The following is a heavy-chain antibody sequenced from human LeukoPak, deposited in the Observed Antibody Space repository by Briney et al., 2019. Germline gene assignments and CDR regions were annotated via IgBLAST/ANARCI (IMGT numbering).Heavy chain of an antibody. D-gene: IGHD4-23*01. J-gene: IGHJ4*02. Sequence: GGSLRLSCAASGVTLSTYAMSWARQAPGKGLEWVSGISSSGSGDNTYYADSVKGRFTISRDNAKNSLYLQMNSLRAEDTAVYYCARGRGTTVVTPDYWGQGTLVTVSS. CDR1: GVTLSTYA. CDR3: ARGRGTTVVTPDY. CDR2: ISSSGSGDNT. V-gene: IGHV3-23*01.